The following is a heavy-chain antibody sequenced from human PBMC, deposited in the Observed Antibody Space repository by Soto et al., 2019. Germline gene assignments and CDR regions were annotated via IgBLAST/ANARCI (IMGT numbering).Heavy chain of an antibody. V-gene: IGHV3-30*18. CDR3: AKDGGLFDWLSRAYCYYMDV. Sequence: PGGSLRLSCAASGFTFSSYGMHWVRQAPGKGLEWVAVISYDGSNKYYADSVKGRFTISRDNSKNTLYLQMNSLRAEDTAVYYCAKDGGLFDWLSRAYCYYMDVWGKGTTVTVSS. D-gene: IGHD3-9*01. CDR1: GFTFSSYG. J-gene: IGHJ6*03. CDR2: ISYDGSNK.